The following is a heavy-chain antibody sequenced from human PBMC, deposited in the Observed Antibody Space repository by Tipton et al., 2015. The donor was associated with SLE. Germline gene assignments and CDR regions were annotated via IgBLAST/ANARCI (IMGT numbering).Heavy chain of an antibody. J-gene: IGHJ4*02. Sequence: TLSLTCTVSGYSISSGYYWGWIRQPPGKGLEWIGEINHSGSTNYNPSLKSRVTISVDTSKNQFSLKLSSVTAADTAVYYCAKRDYGDPGVDYWGQGTPVTVSS. CDR1: GYSISSGYY. CDR2: INHSGST. D-gene: IGHD4-17*01. V-gene: IGHV4-38-2*02. CDR3: AKRDYGDPGVDY.